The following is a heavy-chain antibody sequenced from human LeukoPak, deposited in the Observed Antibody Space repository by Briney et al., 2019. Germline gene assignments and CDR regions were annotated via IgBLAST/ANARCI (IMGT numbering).Heavy chain of an antibody. D-gene: IGHD6-19*01. J-gene: IGHJ4*02. V-gene: IGHV4-30-2*01. CDR3: ARGPNYSSGWFVFDY. CDR2: IYHSGST. CDR1: GGSISSGGYS. Sequence: SQTLSLTCAVSGGSISSGGYSWSWIRQPPGKGLEWIGYIYHSGSTYYNPSLKSRVTISVDRSKNQFSLKLSSVTAADTAAYYCARGPNYSSGWFVFDYWGQGTLVTVSS.